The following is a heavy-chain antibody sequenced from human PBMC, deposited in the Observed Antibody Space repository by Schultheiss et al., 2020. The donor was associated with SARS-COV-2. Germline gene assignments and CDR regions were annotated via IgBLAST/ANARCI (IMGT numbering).Heavy chain of an antibody. D-gene: IGHD6-19*01. Sequence: GESLKISCTGSGYKFSTYWIGWVRQLPGKGLEWMGIIYPGDSDTRYSPSFEGQVTISADTSNNTAYLQWGSLKASDTAMYYCARRDSSGSRPDFDYWGQGTLVTVSS. J-gene: IGHJ4*02. CDR1: GYKFSTYW. V-gene: IGHV5-51*01. CDR2: IYPGDSDT. CDR3: ARRDSSGSRPDFDY.